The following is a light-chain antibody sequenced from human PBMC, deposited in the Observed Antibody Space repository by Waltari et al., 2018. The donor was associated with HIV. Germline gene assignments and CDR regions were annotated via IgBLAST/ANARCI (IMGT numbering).Light chain of an antibody. Sequence: SFELTQPPSVSVSPGETSIIPGPVATFGNPAVFWYLQMSGQAPMLVIYQGDKRPSGIAERFSASKAGRTATLTISGTQAMDEGDYYCQAWDKNDVVFGGGTKLTVL. CDR2: QGD. V-gene: IGLV3-1*01. CDR1: TFGNPA. J-gene: IGLJ2*01. CDR3: QAWDKNDVV.